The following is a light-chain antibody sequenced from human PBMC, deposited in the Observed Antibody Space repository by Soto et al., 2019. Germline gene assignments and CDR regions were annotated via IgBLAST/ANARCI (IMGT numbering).Light chain of an antibody. V-gene: IGLV1-44*01. CDR1: SSNIGSNT. J-gene: IGLJ3*02. Sequence: QSALTQPPSASGTPGQRVTISCSGSSSNIGSNTVNWYQQLPGTAPKLLISSNNLRPSGVPDRFSDSKSGNSASLAISGLQSEDEADYYCSTWDDSLNGVVFGGGTQLTVL. CDR2: SNN. CDR3: STWDDSLNGVV.